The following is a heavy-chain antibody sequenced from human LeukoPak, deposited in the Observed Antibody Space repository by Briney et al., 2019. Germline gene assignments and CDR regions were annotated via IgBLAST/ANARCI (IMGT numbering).Heavy chain of an antibody. CDR1: GLTFSSSD. Sequence: PGGSLRLSCTVSGLTFSSSDIHWVRRAPGKGLEWVASIKSDGSNEYFADSVKDRFTISRDNSRNIAYLQMSSLRAEDTAVYYCANFDHWGQGTLVTVS. J-gene: IGHJ4*02. CDR2: IKSDGSNE. V-gene: IGHV3-30*02. CDR3: ANFDH.